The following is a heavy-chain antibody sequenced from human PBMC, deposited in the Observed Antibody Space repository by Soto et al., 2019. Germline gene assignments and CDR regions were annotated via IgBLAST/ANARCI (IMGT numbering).Heavy chain of an antibody. V-gene: IGHV3-9*01. CDR3: AKGMVRGVIITGHYYGMDV. CDR1: GFTFDDYA. Sequence: EVQLVESGGGLVQPGRSLRLSCAASGFTFDDYAMHWVRQAPGKGLEWVSGISWNSGSIGYPDSVKGRFTISRDNAKNSLYLQMNSLRAEDTALYYCAKGMVRGVIITGHYYGMDVWGQGTTVTVSS. J-gene: IGHJ6*02. D-gene: IGHD3-10*01. CDR2: ISWNSGSI.